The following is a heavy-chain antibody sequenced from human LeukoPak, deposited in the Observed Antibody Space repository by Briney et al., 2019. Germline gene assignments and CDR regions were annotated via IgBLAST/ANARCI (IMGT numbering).Heavy chain of an antibody. CDR1: GGSISSHY. Sequence: PSETLSLTCTVSGGSISSHYWSWIRQPPGKGLEWIGYIYYSGSTNYKPSLKSRVTMSVDTSKNQFSLNQSSVTAADTAVYYCARQVAGTDWFDPWGQGTLVTVSS. J-gene: IGHJ5*02. D-gene: IGHD6-19*01. CDR3: ARQVAGTDWFDP. V-gene: IGHV4-59*08. CDR2: IYYSGST.